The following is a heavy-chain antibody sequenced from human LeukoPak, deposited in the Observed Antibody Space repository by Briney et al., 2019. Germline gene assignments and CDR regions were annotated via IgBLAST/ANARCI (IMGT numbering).Heavy chain of an antibody. V-gene: IGHV3-30*18. CDR3: AKGPLRGTAAAIDY. J-gene: IGHJ4*02. D-gene: IGHD2-2*01. CDR2: ISYDGRNK. CDR1: GLTFSTYW. Sequence: GGSLRLSCSASGLTFSTYWMSWVRQAPGKGLEWVAVISYDGRNKHYPDSVKGRFTISRDISTDTLWLQMDSLRTEDTAVYYCAKGPLRGTAAAIDYWGQGTLVTVSS.